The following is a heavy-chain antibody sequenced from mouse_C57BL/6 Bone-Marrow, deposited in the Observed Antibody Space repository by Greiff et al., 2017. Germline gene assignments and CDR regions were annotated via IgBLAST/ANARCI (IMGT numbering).Heavy chain of an antibody. CDR2: IYPRSGNT. V-gene: IGHV1-81*01. Sequence: QVQRQQSGAELARPGASVKLSCKASGYTFTSYGISWVKQRTGQGLEWIGEIYPRSGNTYYNEKFKGKATLTADKSSSTAYMELRILTSEDSAVYFCARGGEGYYGNFLFAYWGQGTLVTVAA. CDR3: ARGGEGYYGNFLFAY. D-gene: IGHD2-1*01. J-gene: IGHJ3*01. CDR1: GYTFTSYG.